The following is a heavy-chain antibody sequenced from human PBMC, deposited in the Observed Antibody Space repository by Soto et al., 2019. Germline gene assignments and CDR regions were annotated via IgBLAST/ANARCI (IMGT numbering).Heavy chain of an antibody. V-gene: IGHV1-18*01. CDR2: ISAYNGNT. CDR3: AREWYYDSSGYADAFDI. D-gene: IGHD3-22*01. Sequence: ASVKVSCKASGYTFTSYGISWVRQAPGQGLEWMGWISAYNGNTNYAQKLQGRVTMTTDTSTSTAYMELRSLRSDDTAVYYCAREWYYDSSGYADAFDIWGQGTMVTVSS. J-gene: IGHJ3*02. CDR1: GYTFTSYG.